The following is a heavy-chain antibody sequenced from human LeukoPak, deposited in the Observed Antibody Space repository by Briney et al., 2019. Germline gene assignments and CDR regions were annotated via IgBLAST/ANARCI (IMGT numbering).Heavy chain of an antibody. D-gene: IGHD1-1*01. CDR3: AREGTDDAFDI. CDR1: GFTFSSYD. V-gene: IGHV3-13*01. Sequence: GGSLRLSRAASGFTFSSYDMHWVRQAPGKGLEWVSAIGTAGDTYYPGSVKGRFTISRENAKNSLYLQMNSLRAGDTAVYYCAREGTDDAFDIWGQGTMVTVSS. J-gene: IGHJ3*02. CDR2: IGTAGDT.